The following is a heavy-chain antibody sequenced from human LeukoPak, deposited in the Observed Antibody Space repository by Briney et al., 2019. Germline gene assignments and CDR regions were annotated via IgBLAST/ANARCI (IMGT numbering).Heavy chain of an antibody. CDR2: IKQDGSEK. CDR3: ATYFGSETYYIPYNYHYMDV. D-gene: IGHD3-10*01. V-gene: IGHV3-7*01. Sequence: PGGSLRLSCAASGFTFSTYWMSWVRLTPGKGLEWVANIKQDGSEKYYVDSVKGRFTISRDNAKNSLYLQMNSLRAEDTAVYYCATYFGSETYYIPYNYHYMDVWGKGTTVTVSS. J-gene: IGHJ6*03. CDR1: GFTFSTYW.